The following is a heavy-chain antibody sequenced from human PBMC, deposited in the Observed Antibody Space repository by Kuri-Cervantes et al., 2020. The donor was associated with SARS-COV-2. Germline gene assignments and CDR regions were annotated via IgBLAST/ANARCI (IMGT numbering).Heavy chain of an antibody. CDR2: IYPDDSDT. Sequence: KVSCKGSGYNLTRYWIGWVRQMPGKGLEWMGFIYPDDSDTRYSPSFQGQVTISVDKSINTAYLQWSSLKASDTAIYYCARQKQVFVEEFYFDSWGQGTLVTVSS. V-gene: IGHV5-51*01. D-gene: IGHD3-16*01. CDR3: ARQKQVFVEEFYFDS. CDR1: GYNLTRYW. J-gene: IGHJ4*01.